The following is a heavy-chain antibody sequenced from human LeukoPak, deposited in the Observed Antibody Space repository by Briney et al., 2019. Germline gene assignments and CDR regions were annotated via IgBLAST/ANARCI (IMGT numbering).Heavy chain of an antibody. CDR3: ARAGSSSWPVYYYYYGMDV. CDR1: GFTFSSYG. D-gene: IGHD6-13*01. Sequence: GGSLRLSCAASGFTFSSYGMHWVRQAPGRGLEWVAVIWYDGSNKYYADSVKGRFTISRDNSKNTLYLQMNSLRAEDTAVYYCARAGSSSWPVYYYYYGMDVWGQGTTVTVSS. V-gene: IGHV3-33*01. CDR2: IWYDGSNK. J-gene: IGHJ6*02.